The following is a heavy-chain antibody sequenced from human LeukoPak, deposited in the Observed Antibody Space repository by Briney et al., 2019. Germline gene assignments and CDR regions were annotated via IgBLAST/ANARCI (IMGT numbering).Heavy chain of an antibody. Sequence: GGSLRLSCVASKFTFTNYWMTWVRQAPGKGLEWVANIKEDGTEKHYADSVKGRFTISRGNTENSVYLQINSLRVEDTAVYFCAGGEEWTAEDWGQGTQVTVSS. CDR2: IKEDGTEK. CDR1: KFTFTNYW. CDR3: AGGEEWTAED. D-gene: IGHD3-3*01. J-gene: IGHJ4*02. V-gene: IGHV3-7*03.